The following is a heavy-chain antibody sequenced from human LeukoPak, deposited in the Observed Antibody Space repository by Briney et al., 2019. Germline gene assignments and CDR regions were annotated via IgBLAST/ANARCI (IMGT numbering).Heavy chain of an antibody. CDR1: GGSISRGDHY. D-gene: IGHD3-22*01. CDR3: ARDVGGYYYGNFHY. CDR2: ISYGGST. V-gene: IGHV4-31*03. J-gene: IGHJ4*02. Sequence: SQTLSLTCTVSGGSISRGDHYWSWIRQLPGKGLEWIGYISYGGSTFYNPSLKSRAAISVDTSKTQFSLKLTSVTAADTAVYYCARDVGGYYYGNFHYWGQGILVTVSS.